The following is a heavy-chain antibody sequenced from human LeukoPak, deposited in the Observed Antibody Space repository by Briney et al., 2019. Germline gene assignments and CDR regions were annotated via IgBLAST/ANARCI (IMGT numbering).Heavy chain of an antibody. J-gene: IGHJ3*02. CDR2: ISGSGGST. CDR3: ARGQNYGSGNNAFDI. D-gene: IGHD3-10*01. Sequence: GGSLRLSCAASGFTFSTYVMSWVRQAPGKGLEWVSAISGSGGSTYYADSVKGRFTISRDNSKNTLYLQMNSLRVEDTAVYYCARGQNYGSGNNAFDIWGQGTMVTVSS. V-gene: IGHV3-23*01. CDR1: GFTFSTYV.